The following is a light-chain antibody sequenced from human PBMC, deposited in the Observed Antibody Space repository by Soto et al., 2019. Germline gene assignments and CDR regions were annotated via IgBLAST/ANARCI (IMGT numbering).Light chain of an antibody. CDR1: NSNIGSNT. CDR2: YDN. Sequence: QSVLTQPPSASGTPGQRVTISCSGSNSNIGSNTVNWYQQLPGTAPKLLIYYDNLLPSGVPDRISGSKSSTSASLAISGLQSDDEADYYCAAWDDSLNGRVFGTGTKLTVL. J-gene: IGLJ1*01. CDR3: AAWDDSLNGRV. V-gene: IGLV1-44*01.